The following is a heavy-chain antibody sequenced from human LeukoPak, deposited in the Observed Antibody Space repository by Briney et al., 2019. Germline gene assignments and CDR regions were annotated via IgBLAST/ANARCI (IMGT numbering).Heavy chain of an antibody. J-gene: IGHJ4*02. Sequence: SVKVSCKASGGTFSSYAISWVRQAPGQGLEWMGGIIPIFGTANYAQKFQGRVTMTTDTSTSTAYMELRSLRSDDTAVYYCARVSPRADSDYWGQGTLVTVSS. CDR2: IIPIFGTA. CDR3: ARVSPRADSDY. D-gene: IGHD5-24*01. V-gene: IGHV1-69*05. CDR1: GGTFSSYA.